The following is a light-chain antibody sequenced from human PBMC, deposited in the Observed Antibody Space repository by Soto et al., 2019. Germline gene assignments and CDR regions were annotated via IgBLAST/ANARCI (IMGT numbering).Light chain of an antibody. J-gene: IGLJ3*02. V-gene: IGLV1-36*01. CDR1: SSNIGNNG. CDR3: AAWDDSLNGLV. Sequence: QSVLTQTPSVSAAPRQRVTISCSGSSSNIGNNGVSWYQQLPGKAPKLLIYHDDLLPSGVSDRFSGSKSGTSASLAIGGLQSEDEADYYCAAWDDSLNGLVFGGGTKVTVL. CDR2: HDD.